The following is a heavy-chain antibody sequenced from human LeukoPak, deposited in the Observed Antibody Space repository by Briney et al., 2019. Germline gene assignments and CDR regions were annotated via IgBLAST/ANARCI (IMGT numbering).Heavy chain of an antibody. CDR2: INHSGST. CDR3: ARRYYFDY. Sequence: SETLSLTCAVYGGSFSGYYWSWIRQPPGKGLEWIGEINHSGSTNYNPSLKSRVTISVDTSKNQFSLKLSSVTAADTAVYYCARRYYFDYWGQGTLVTVSS. V-gene: IGHV4-34*01. CDR1: GGSFSGYY. J-gene: IGHJ4*02.